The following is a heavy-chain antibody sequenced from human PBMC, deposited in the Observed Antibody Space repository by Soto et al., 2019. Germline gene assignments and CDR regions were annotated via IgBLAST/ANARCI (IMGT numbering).Heavy chain of an antibody. D-gene: IGHD1-20*01. CDR3: ARGAGITGTEWFEP. J-gene: IGHJ5*02. V-gene: IGHV5-51*01. CDR1: GHRLTSYC. Sequence: GESLKISGKGSGHRLTSYCIGCLRQMPGKRVGWMGIIYPDDSDTRYSPSFQGKVTISAEKSISTAYLQWSSLKASDTAMYYCARGAGITGTEWFEPGRHGTLVTVSS. CDR2: IYPDDSDT.